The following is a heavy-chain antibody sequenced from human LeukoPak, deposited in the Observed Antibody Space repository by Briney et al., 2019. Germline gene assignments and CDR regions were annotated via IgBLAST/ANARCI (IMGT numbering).Heavy chain of an antibody. V-gene: IGHV3-23*01. Sequence: GGSLRLSCAASGFTFSSYAMSWVRQAPGKGLEWVSGISGSGGSTYYVDSVKGRFTLSRDNSKNTLYLQMNSLRAGDTAIFYCAKGRFYASGTDAFDIWGQGTMVTVSS. CDR2: ISGSGGST. D-gene: IGHD3-10*01. CDR1: GFTFSSYA. J-gene: IGHJ3*02. CDR3: AKGRFYASGTDAFDI.